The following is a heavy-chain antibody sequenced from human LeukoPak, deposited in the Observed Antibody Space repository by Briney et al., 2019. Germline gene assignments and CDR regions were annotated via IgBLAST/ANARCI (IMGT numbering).Heavy chain of an antibody. Sequence: ASVKVSCKASGYTFTGYYMHWVRQAPGQGLEWMGWINPNSGGTNYAQKFQGRVTMTRDTSISTAYMELSRLRSDDTAVYYCARSAKLGYLDLNVMSRGFDPWGQGTLVTVSS. CDR1: GYTFTGYY. D-gene: IGHD3-9*01. CDR3: ARSAKLGYLDLNVMSRGFDP. J-gene: IGHJ5*02. CDR2: INPNSGGT. V-gene: IGHV1-2*02.